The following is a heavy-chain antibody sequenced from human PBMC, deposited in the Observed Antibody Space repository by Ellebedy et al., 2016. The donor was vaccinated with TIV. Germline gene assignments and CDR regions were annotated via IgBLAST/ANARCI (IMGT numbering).Heavy chain of an antibody. D-gene: IGHD3-10*01. CDR2: ITWDGRAT. CDR3: SKDLYGAGSSDAFDI. CDR1: GFAFDGSA. J-gene: IGHJ3*02. Sequence: GESLKISCAASGFAFDGSAMHWVRQAPGKGLEWVSLITWDGRATHYADSVKGRFTISRENSKQSLYLQMNNLRPEDTALYYCSKDLYGAGSSDAFDIWGQGTTVTVSS. V-gene: IGHV3-43D*03.